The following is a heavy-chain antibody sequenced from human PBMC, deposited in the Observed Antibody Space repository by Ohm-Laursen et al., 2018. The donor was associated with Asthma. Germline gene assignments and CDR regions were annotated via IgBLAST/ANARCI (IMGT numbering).Heavy chain of an antibody. Sequence: SLRLSCAAPGFIFNNDFMSWVRQAPGKGLEWVSGINWNSGSIGYADFVKGRFTISRDNAKNSLYLEMNSLRAENTALYYCAKDIINSSSALYYYYYDMDVWGQGTTVTVSS. J-gene: IGHJ6*02. CDR1: GFIFNNDF. CDR2: INWNSGSI. D-gene: IGHD6-6*01. V-gene: IGHV3-9*01. CDR3: AKDIINSSSALYYYYYDMDV.